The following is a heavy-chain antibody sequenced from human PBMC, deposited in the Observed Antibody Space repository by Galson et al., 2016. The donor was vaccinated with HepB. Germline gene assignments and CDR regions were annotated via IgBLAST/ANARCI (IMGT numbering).Heavy chain of an antibody. CDR1: GFTVSSDY. CDR2: IYSDGST. CDR3: ARGGPAACMDV. V-gene: IGHV3-66*01. D-gene: IGHD2-2*01. Sequence: SLRLSCAASGFTVSSDYMSWVRQAPGKGLEWVSVIYSDGSTYYADSVKGRFTISRDNSKKTLYLQMNSLRAEDTAVYYCARGGPAACMDVWGQGTTVTVSS. J-gene: IGHJ6*02.